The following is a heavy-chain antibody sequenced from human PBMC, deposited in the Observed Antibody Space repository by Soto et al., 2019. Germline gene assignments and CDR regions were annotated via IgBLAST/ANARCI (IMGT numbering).Heavy chain of an antibody. CDR1: GFSLSADGVG. J-gene: IGHJ3*01. CDR3: EHAYGGTSWPNDAFDV. D-gene: IGHD2-2*01. V-gene: IGHV2-5*02. Sequence: QITLKESGPTLVKPTQTLTLTCTFSGFSLSADGVGVGWIRQPPGKALEWLALIYWDDDQRYSPSLKTRLTITKDTSKNQVVLTMTNMDPVDTATYSCEHAYGGTSWPNDAFDVWGQGTVFTVSS. CDR2: IYWDDDQ.